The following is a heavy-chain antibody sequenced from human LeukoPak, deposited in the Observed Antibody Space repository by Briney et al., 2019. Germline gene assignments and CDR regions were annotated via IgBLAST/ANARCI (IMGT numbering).Heavy chain of an antibody. J-gene: IGHJ4*02. Sequence: PGGSLRLSCAASGFTFSSYAMSWVRQAPGKGLEWVSAISGSGGSTYYADSVKGRFTISRDNSKNTMYLQMNSLRAEDTAVYYCAKEKEMATIYFYFDYWGQGTLVTVSS. CDR1: GFTFSSYA. V-gene: IGHV3-23*01. D-gene: IGHD5-24*01. CDR2: ISGSGGST. CDR3: AKEKEMATIYFYFDY.